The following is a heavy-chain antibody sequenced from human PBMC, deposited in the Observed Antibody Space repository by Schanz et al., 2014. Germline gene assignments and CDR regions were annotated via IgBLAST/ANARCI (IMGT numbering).Heavy chain of an antibody. V-gene: IGHV4-59*06. J-gene: IGHJ6*02. CDR1: GFTFDKYA. Sequence: VQLVESGGGLVQPGKSLRLSCAASGFTFDKYAMHWVRQAPGKGLEWIGYISYSGSTSFNPSLKSRLTMSVDTSKNQFSRRLSSVTAADTAVYYCARHGGIPYYPMDVWGQGTRVTVSS. CDR3: ARHGGIPYYPMDV. D-gene: IGHD3-16*01. CDR2: ISYSGST.